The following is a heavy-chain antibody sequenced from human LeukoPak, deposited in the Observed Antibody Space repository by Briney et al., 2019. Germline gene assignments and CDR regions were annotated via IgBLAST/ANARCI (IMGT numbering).Heavy chain of an antibody. CDR3: ARQYRSRSSCYNFDY. D-gene: IGHD2-2*02. Sequence: SETLSLTCTVSGGSISSFLWSWIRQPPGKGLEWIGYINYSGTTNYNPSLKSRVTISVDTSKNQFSLKLSSVTAADTAVYYCARQYRSRSSCYNFDYWGQGTLVTVSS. V-gene: IGHV4-59*08. J-gene: IGHJ4*02. CDR2: INYSGTT. CDR1: GGSISSFL.